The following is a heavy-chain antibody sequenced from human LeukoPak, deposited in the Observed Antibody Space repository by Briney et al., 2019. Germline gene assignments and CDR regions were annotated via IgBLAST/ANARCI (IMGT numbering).Heavy chain of an antibody. CDR1: GGSISSSSYY. CDR2: IYYSGST. D-gene: IGHD6-6*01. V-gene: IGHV4-39*01. Sequence: SETLSLTCTVSGGSISSSSYYWGWIRQPPGKGLEWIGSIYYSGSTYYNPSLKSRVTISVDTSKNQFSLKLSSVTAADTAVYYCARRFRELVPRFSYFDYWGQGTLVTVSS. J-gene: IGHJ4*02. CDR3: ARRFRELVPRFSYFDY.